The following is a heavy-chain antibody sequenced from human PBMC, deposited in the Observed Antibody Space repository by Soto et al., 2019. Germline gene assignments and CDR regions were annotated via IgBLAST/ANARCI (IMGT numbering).Heavy chain of an antibody. D-gene: IGHD3-22*01. V-gene: IGHV4-61*01. CDR3: ARGHSSGYYPLDY. J-gene: IGHJ4*02. CDR2: IYYSGST. CDR1: GGSVSSGSYY. Sequence: SETLSLTCTVSGGSVSSGSYYWSWIRQPPGKGLEWIGYIYYSGSTNYNPSLKSRVTISVDTSKNQFSLKLSSVTAADTAVYYCARGHSSGYYPLDYRGQGTLVTVSS.